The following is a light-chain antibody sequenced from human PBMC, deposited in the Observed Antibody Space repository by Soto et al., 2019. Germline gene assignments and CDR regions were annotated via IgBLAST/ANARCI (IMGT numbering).Light chain of an antibody. CDR3: HQYDSWT. V-gene: IGKV3-20*01. Sequence: EIGVTQSAGTLSLSPGERATLSCRASQSFNSIYLAWYQQKPGQAPRLLIYGASSRATGIPDRFSGSGSGTDFTLTISRLEPEDFAVYYCHQYDSWTFGQGTKVDIK. CDR1: QSFNSIY. CDR2: GAS. J-gene: IGKJ1*01.